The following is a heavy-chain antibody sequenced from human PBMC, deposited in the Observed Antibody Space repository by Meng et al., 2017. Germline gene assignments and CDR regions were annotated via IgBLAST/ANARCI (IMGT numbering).Heavy chain of an antibody. Sequence: GESLKISCAASGFTVSSNYMSWVRQAPGKGLEWVSSISRSSSYIYYADSVKGRFTISGNNAKNSLYLQMNSLRAEDTAVYYCARDGGGYYFWETGYNWFDPWGQGTLVTVAS. V-gene: IGHV3-21*01. CDR1: GFTVSSNY. CDR2: ISRSSSYI. J-gene: IGHJ5*02. D-gene: IGHD3-22*01. CDR3: ARDGGGYYFWETGYNWFDP.